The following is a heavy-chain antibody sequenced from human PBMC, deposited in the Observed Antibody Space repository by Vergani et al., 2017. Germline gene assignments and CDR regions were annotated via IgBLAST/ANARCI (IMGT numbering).Heavy chain of an antibody. CDR1: GFTFDDYA. J-gene: IGHJ4*02. V-gene: IGHV3-43*02. Sequence: EVQLLESGGGLVQPGGSLRLSCAASGFTFDDYAMHWVRQAPGKGREWVSLISGDGGSTYYADSVKGRFTISSDNSKNSLYLQMNSLRTEATALYYCAKDRGGSYYINFDYWGQGTLVTVSS. D-gene: IGHD1-26*01. CDR2: ISGDGGST. CDR3: AKDRGGSYYINFDY.